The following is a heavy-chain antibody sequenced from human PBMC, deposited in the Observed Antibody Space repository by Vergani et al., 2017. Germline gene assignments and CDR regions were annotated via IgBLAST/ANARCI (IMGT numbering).Heavy chain of an antibody. V-gene: IGHV3-21*01. J-gene: IGHJ6*02. Sequence: VQLVESGGGVVQPGRSLRLSCAASGFTFNQYGMHWVRQAPGKGLEWVSSISSSSSYIYYADSVKGRFTISRDNAKNSLYLQMNSLRAEDTAVYYCAREPPYYYDSSGYYSNGMDVWGQGTTVTVSS. CDR1: GFTFNQYG. CDR3: AREPPYYYDSSGYYSNGMDV. CDR2: ISSSSSYI. D-gene: IGHD3-22*01.